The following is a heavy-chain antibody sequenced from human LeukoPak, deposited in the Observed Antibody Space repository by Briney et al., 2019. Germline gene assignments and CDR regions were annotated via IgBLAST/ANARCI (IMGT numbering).Heavy chain of an antibody. J-gene: IGHJ4*02. CDR2: INHSGST. CDR1: GGSFSGYY. D-gene: IGHD1-7*01. CDR3: ARGQTTVPDY. V-gene: IGHV4-34*01. Sequence: SETLSLTCAVYGGSFSGYYWNWIRQPPGNGLEWIGEINHSGSTNYNPSLKSRVTISVDTSKNQFSLKLSSVTAADTAVYYCARGQTTVPDYWGQGTLVTVSS.